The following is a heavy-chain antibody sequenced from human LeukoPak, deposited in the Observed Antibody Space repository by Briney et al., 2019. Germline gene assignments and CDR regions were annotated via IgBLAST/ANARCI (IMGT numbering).Heavy chain of an antibody. CDR2: IYYSGST. V-gene: IGHV4-30-4*01. CDR1: GGSISSGDYY. Sequence: SQTLSLTCTVSGGSISSGDYYWSWIRQPPGKGLEWIGYIYYSGSTYYNPSLKSRVTISVDTSKNQFSLKLSSVTAADTAVYYCARVSGRGKLWIFDYWGQGTLVTVSS. J-gene: IGHJ4*02. CDR3: ARVSGRGKLWIFDY. D-gene: IGHD5-18*01.